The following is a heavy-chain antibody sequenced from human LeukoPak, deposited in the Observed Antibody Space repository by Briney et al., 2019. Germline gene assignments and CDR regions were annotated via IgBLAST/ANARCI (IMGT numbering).Heavy chain of an antibody. CDR2: IKQDGSDK. D-gene: IGHD3-16*02. CDR1: GFTFSKYW. J-gene: IGHJ6*02. Sequence: GGSLRLYCAASGFTFSKYWMSWVRQATGKGLEWVANIKQDGSDKFYADSMKGRFTISRDNAKNSVYLQMDSLRVEDTAVYYCTRDYRGKDVWGRGTTVTVSS. V-gene: IGHV3-7*01. CDR3: TRDYRGKDV.